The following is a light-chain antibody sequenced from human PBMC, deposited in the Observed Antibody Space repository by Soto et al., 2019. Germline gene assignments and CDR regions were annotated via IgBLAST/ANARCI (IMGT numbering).Light chain of an antibody. Sequence: DIQITQAPSTVSASVGDSVTITCRASQSIDSLLAWYQQKSGKAPKLLIYTTSILESGVPSRFSGSGSGTEFTLTIASLQPDDFATYYCQQYNSYPWTFGQGTKVDIK. CDR2: TTS. V-gene: IGKV1-5*03. CDR3: QQYNSYPWT. CDR1: QSIDSL. J-gene: IGKJ1*01.